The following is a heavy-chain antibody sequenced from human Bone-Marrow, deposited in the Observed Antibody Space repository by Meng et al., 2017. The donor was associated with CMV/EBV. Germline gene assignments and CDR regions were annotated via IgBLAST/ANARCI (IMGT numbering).Heavy chain of an antibody. V-gene: IGHV3-72*01. J-gene: IGHJ6*02. Sequence: GESLKISCAASGFIFSDYSMIWIRQAPGKGLEWVGRSRNKASSYTTEYAAPVKGRFTISRDDSKNSLFLQMNSLVTEDTAVYYCTRSGMGHHKDVWGQRTTVTVSS. CDR1: GFIFSDYS. CDR2: SRNKASSYTT. D-gene: IGHD2-15*01. CDR3: TRSGMGHHKDV.